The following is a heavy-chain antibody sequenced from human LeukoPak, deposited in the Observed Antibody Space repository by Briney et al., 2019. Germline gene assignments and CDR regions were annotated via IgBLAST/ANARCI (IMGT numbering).Heavy chain of an antibody. J-gene: IGHJ3*02. CDR2: IYDTGST. V-gene: IGHV4-59*01. D-gene: IGHD5-24*01. CDR1: GGSISNYY. CDR3: ARVRNYPDAFDI. Sequence: SETLSLTCTASGGSISNYYWARIRQPPGKGLEWIGYIYDTGSTKYNPSLKSRLTISLHTSRNQFSLNLSSLTAADTAIYYCARVRNYPDAFDIWGQGRMVTVTS.